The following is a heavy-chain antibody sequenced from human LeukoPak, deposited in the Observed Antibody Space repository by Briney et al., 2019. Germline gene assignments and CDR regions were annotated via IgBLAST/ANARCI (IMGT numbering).Heavy chain of an antibody. CDR1: GFTFIRFP. Sequence: AGGSLRLSCAASGFTFIRFPMHWVRQAPGKGLEWVAVISYDGSNKYYADSVKGRFTISRDNSQNTLYLQMDSLRVEDTAVFYCARDAVPFYGSGGYYPEYWGQGTLVTVSS. V-gene: IGHV3-30-3*01. CDR3: ARDAVPFYGSGGYYPEY. J-gene: IGHJ4*02. D-gene: IGHD3-10*01. CDR2: ISYDGSNK.